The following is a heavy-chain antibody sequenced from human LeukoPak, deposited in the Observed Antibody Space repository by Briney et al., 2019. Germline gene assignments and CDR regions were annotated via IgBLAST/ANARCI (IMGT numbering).Heavy chain of an antibody. CDR2: IYTSGST. D-gene: IGHD2-15*01. V-gene: IGHV4-61*02. CDR1: GGSISSGSYY. Sequence: SETLSLTCTVSGGSISSGSYYWSWIRQPAGKGLEWIGRIYTSGSTNYNPSLKSRVTISVDTSKNQFSLKLSSVTAADTAVYYCARIPEYCSGGSCYYPFDYWGQGTPVTVSS. CDR3: ARIPEYCSGGSCYYPFDY. J-gene: IGHJ4*02.